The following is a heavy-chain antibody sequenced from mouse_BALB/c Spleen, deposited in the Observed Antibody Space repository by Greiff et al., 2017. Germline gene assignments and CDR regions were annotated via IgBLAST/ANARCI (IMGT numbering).Heavy chain of an antibody. V-gene: IGHV3-2*02. Sequence: EVKLVESGPGLVKPSQSLSLTCTVTGYSITSDYAWNWIRQFPGNKLEWMGYISYSGSTSYNPSLKSRISITRDTSKNQFFLQLNSVTTEDTATYYCVYGSTLYAMDYWGQGTSVTVSS. D-gene: IGHD1-1*01. J-gene: IGHJ4*01. CDR1: GYSITSDYA. CDR2: ISYSGST. CDR3: VYGSTLYAMDY.